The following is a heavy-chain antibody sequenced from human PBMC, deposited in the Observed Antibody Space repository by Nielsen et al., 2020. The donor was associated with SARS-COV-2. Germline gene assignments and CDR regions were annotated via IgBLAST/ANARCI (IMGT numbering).Heavy chain of an antibody. CDR3: ARYVDTTMVYALDV. Sequence: SETLSLTCTVSGGSISSSSYYWAWIRPHPGKGLEWIGYISYSGSTYYNPSLKSRIAISVDTSKNQFSLRLSSVTAADTAVYYCARYVDTTMVYALDVWGQGTTVTVSS. D-gene: IGHD5-18*01. CDR1: GGSISSSSYY. CDR2: ISYSGST. J-gene: IGHJ6*02. V-gene: IGHV4-31*03.